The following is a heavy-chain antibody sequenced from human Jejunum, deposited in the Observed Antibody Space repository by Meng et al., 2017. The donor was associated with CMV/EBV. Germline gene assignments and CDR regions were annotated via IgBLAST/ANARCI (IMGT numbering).Heavy chain of an antibody. J-gene: IGHJ4*02. V-gene: IGHV1-18*01. D-gene: IGHD2-21*02. CDR3: ARDSSDDYFDY. CDR2: ISPYNGNT. CDR1: CYTFMGHG. Sequence: QLRLGQAAPGVTKPEASAEFTSNTCCYTFMGHGNGWGQRARGQRVEWVGCISPYNGNTDSGQKIQCRVTMTTDTSTSTIYLKLKNLKSDDSAIYYCARDSSDDYFDYWGQGTLVTVSS.